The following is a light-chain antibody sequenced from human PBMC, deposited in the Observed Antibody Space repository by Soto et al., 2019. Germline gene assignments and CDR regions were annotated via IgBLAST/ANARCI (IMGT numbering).Light chain of an antibody. V-gene: IGLV7-43*01. CDR2: STS. Sequence: QTVVTQEPSLTVSPGGTVTLTCASSTGAVTSGYYPNWFQQKPGQAPRALIYSTSNKHSWTPARFSGSLLGGKAALTLSGGTPGGGGGYYRRLSYGGARFWGFGGGTKLTVL. CDR1: TGAVTSGYY. J-gene: IGLJ3*02. CDR3: RLSYGGARFWG.